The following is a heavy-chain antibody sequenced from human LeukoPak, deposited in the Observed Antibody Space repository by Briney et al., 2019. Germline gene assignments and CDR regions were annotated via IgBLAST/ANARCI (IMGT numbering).Heavy chain of an antibody. CDR3: ARGLDEYCYGSGLDY. CDR2: IYSGGST. J-gene: IGHJ4*02. Sequence: TGGSLRLSCAASGFTVSSNYMSWVRQAPGKGLEWVSVIYSGGSTYYADSVKGRFTISRDNSKNTLYLQMNSLRAEDMAVYYCARGLDEYCYGSGLDYWGQGTLVTVSS. CDR1: GFTVSSNY. D-gene: IGHD3-10*01. V-gene: IGHV3-66*01.